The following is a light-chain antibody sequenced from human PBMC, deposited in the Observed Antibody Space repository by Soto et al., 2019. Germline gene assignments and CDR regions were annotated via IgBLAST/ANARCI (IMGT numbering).Light chain of an antibody. Sequence: QSALTQPASVSGSPGQSITLSCTGTSSDIGGYNYVSWYQQHPGKAPKLMLYEVSNRPSGVSNRFSGSKSGNTASLTISGLQAADEADYYCNSYTSSSTLYVFGTGTKVTVL. CDR1: SSDIGGYNY. V-gene: IGLV2-14*01. J-gene: IGLJ1*01. CDR3: NSYTSSSTLYV. CDR2: EVS.